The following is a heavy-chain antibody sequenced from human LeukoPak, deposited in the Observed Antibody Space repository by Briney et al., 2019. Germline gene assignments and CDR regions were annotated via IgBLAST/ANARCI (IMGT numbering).Heavy chain of an antibody. J-gene: IGHJ4*02. V-gene: IGHV4-34*01. CDR2: INHSGST. CDR1: GGSYSGYY. CDR3: ARGRYGAYDY. Sequence: SETLSLTCAVYGGSYSGYYWSWIRQPPGKGLEWIGEINHSGSTNYNPSLKSRVTISVDTSKNQFSLKLSSVTAADTAVYYCARGRYGAYDYWGQGTLVTVSS. D-gene: IGHD1-1*01.